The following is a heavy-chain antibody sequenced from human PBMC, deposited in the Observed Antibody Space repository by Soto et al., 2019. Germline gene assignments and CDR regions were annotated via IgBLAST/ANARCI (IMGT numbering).Heavy chain of an antibody. CDR3: ARDRRPAQAPYYYYYMDV. CDR2: IGTAGDT. D-gene: IGHD6-6*01. V-gene: IGHV3-13*01. Sequence: EVQLVESGGGLVQPGGSLRLSCAASGFTFSSYDMHWVRQAPGKGLEWVSAIGTAGDTYYPGSVKGRFTISRENAKNSLYLQMNSPRAEHTAVYYCARDRRPAQAPYYYYYMDVWGKGTTVTVSS. CDR1: GFTFSSYD. J-gene: IGHJ6*03.